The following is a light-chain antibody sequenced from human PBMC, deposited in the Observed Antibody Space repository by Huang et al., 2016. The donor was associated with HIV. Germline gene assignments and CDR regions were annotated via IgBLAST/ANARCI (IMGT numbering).Light chain of an antibody. Sequence: EIVLTQSPVTLSLSPGERATLSCEASQSVASYLAWYQHKPGQPPRLLIYDASKRASGSPARVSGSGSGTDFSLTITSLEPEEFAVYYCQQRNSWPPLTFGGGTKVEIK. J-gene: IGKJ4*01. CDR1: QSVASY. CDR2: DAS. CDR3: QQRNSWPPLT. V-gene: IGKV3-11*01.